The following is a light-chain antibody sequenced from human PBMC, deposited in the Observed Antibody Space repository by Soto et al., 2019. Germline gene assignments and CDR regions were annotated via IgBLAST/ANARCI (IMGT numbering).Light chain of an antibody. V-gene: IGKV1-5*03. CDR3: QHYYSYSEA. J-gene: IGKJ1*01. CDR2: KAS. Sequence: DIQMTQSPSTLSGSVGDRVTITCRASQTISSWLAWYQQKPGKAPKLLIYKASTLTSGVPSRFSGSGSGTEFTLTISSLQSDDFATYYCQHYYSYSEAFGQGTKVELK. CDR1: QTISSW.